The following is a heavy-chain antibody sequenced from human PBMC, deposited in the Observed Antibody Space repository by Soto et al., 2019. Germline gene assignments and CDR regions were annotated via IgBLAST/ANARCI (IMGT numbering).Heavy chain of an antibody. V-gene: IGHV3-33*01. Sequence: QVQLVESGGGVVQPGRSLRLSCAASGFTFSSYGMHWVRQAPGKGLEWVAVIWYDGSNKYYADSVKGRFTISRDNSKNTQYLQMNNLRAEDTAVYFCAGDRVAAAGTSPFDYWGQGTLVTVSS. CDR1: GFTFSSYG. CDR2: IWYDGSNK. D-gene: IGHD6-13*01. J-gene: IGHJ4*02. CDR3: AGDRVAAAGTSPFDY.